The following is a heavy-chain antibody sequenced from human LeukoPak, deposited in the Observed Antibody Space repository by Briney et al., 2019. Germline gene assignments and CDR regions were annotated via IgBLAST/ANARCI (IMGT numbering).Heavy chain of an antibody. J-gene: IGHJ4*02. D-gene: IGHD2-2*01. CDR1: GDSISSSSYY. V-gene: IGHV4-39*07. CDR3: ARDPHTSNQPDY. Sequence: SETLSLTCTVSGDSISSSSYYWGWIRQPPGKGLEWIGSIYYSGNTYYNPSLKSRVAISEDKFKNQFLLKLTSVTAADTAVYYCARDPHTSNQPDYWGQGTLVTVSS. CDR2: IYYSGNT.